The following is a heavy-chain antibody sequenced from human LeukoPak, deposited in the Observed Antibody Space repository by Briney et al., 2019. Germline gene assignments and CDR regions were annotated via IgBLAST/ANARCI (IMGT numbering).Heavy chain of an antibody. V-gene: IGHV4-39*07. CDR2: VYYTGST. CDR1: GGSISSSTYY. J-gene: IGHJ4*02. D-gene: IGHD3-10*01. Sequence: PSETLSLTCTVSGGSISSSTYYWGWIRQPPGKGLEWIGSVYYTGSTYYNPSLKSRVTISVDTSKNQFSLKLSSVTAADTAVYYCARDLAPPGSGSLWGFDYWGQGTLVTVSS. CDR3: ARDLAPPGSGSLWGFDY.